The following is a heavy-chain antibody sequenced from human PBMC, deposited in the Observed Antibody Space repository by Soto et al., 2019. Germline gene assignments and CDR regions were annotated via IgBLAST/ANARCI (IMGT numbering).Heavy chain of an antibody. CDR2: INPSGGST. V-gene: IGHV1-46*03. CDR3: AMLECRSSPRDYYGMDV. CDR1: GYTFTSYY. Sequence: QVQLVQSGAEVKKPGASLKVSCKASGYTFTSYYMHWVRQAPRQRLEWMGIINPSGGSTSYAQKFQRRVTMTRDTSTSKVYMALSSLRSEDTAVYYCAMLECRSSPRDYYGMDVWGQGTTVTVSS. J-gene: IGHJ6*02. D-gene: IGHD6-6*01.